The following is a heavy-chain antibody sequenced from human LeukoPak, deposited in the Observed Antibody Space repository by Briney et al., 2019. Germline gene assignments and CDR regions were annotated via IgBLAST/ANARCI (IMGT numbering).Heavy chain of an antibody. CDR3: AREPGDGGYDNFDY. Sequence: ASVKVSCTASGYTFTGYYMHWVRQAPGQGLEWMGWINPNSGGTSYAQKFQGRVTMTRDTSINTAYMDLSRLRSDDTAVYYCAREPGDGGYDNFDYWGQGTLVTVSS. CDR2: INPNSGGT. V-gene: IGHV1-2*02. J-gene: IGHJ4*02. D-gene: IGHD5-12*01. CDR1: GYTFTGYY.